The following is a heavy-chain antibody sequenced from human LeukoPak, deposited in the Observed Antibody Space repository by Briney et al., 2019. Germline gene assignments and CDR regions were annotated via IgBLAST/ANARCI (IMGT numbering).Heavy chain of an antibody. CDR2: ISYDGSNK. CDR1: GFTFSSYA. Sequence: PGRSLRLSCAASGFTFSSYAMHWVRQAPGKGLEWVAVISYDGSNKYYADSVKGRFTISRDNAKNSLYLQMNSLRAEDTAVYYCARDKGSYSDYWGQGTLVTVSS. J-gene: IGHJ4*02. D-gene: IGHD3-10*01. CDR3: ARDKGSYSDY. V-gene: IGHV3-30-3*01.